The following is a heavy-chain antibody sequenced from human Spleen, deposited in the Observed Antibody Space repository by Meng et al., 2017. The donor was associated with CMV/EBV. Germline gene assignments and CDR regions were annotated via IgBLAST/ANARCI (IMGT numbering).Heavy chain of an antibody. CDR3: ARGNGWNYAVEDY. Sequence: GGSLRLSCAASGFTVSSNYMSWVRQAPGKGLEWVSVIYSGGSTYYADSVKGRFTISRDVSENMLFLQMNSLRAEDTAVYYCARGNGWNYAVEDYWGQGTMVTVSS. CDR2: IYSGGST. CDR1: GFTVSSNY. V-gene: IGHV3-53*05. D-gene: IGHD1-7*01. J-gene: IGHJ4*03.